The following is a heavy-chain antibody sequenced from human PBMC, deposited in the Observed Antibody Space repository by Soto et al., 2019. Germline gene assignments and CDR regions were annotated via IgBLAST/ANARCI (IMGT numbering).Heavy chain of an antibody. CDR3: ARTLWVPAAMGWFDP. CDR2: IYYSGSS. V-gene: IGHV4-61*01. CDR1: GGSVSSGSYY. Sequence: QVQLQESGPGLVKPSETLSLTCTVSGGSVSSGSYYWSWIRQPPGNGLEWIGYIYYSGSSNYNPSLKSRVTISVDTSKSQFSLELSSVTAADTAVYYCARTLWVPAAMGWFDPWGQGTLVTVSS. J-gene: IGHJ5*02. D-gene: IGHD2-2*01.